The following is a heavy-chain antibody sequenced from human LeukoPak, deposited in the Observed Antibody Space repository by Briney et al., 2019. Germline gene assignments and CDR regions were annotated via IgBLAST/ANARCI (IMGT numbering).Heavy chain of an antibody. CDR1: GGSISSSSYY. J-gene: IGHJ6*03. CDR3: ARSVGDYYYYYYMDV. V-gene: IGHV4-39*01. CDR2: IYYSGST. D-gene: IGHD1-26*01. Sequence: PSETLSLTCTVSGGSISSSSYYWGWIRQPPGKGLEWIGNIYYSGSTYCNPSLKSRVTISVDTSKNQFSLKLSAVTAADTAVYYCARSVGDYYYYYYMDVWGKGTTVTVSS.